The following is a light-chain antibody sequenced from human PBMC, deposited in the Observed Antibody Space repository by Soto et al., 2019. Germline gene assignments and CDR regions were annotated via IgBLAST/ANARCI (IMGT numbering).Light chain of an antibody. J-gene: IGLJ1*01. CDR3: LLSYNGPYV. CDR1: TGAVTNGHY. V-gene: IGLV7-46*01. Sequence: QAVVTQEPSLTVAPGGTVTLTCGSSTGAVTNGHYPYWFQQNPGQAPRTLIYDTTNRHSWTPARFSGSRLGGKAALTLSGAQPEDEAEYYCLLSYNGPYVFGTGTKVTVL. CDR2: DTT.